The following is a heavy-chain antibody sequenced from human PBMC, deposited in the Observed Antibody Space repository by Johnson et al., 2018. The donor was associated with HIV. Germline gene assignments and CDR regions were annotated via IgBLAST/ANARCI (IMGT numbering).Heavy chain of an antibody. CDR3: ARETVTSGAFDI. V-gene: IGHV3-13*01. Sequence: VQLVESGGGLVQPGGSLRLSCAASGFTFSSYDMHWVRQATGKGLEWVSAIGTAGDTYYPGSVKGRLTISRENAKNSLYLQMNSLRAGDTAVYYCARETVTSGAFDIWGQGTMVTVSS. D-gene: IGHD4-11*01. CDR2: IGTAGDT. J-gene: IGHJ3*02. CDR1: GFTFSSYD.